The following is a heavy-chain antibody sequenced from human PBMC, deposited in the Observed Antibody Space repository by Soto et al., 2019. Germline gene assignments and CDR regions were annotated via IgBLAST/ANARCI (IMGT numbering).Heavy chain of an antibody. J-gene: IGHJ4*02. Sequence: PGGSLRLSCAASGFTFSSYSMNWVRQAPGKGLEWVSYISSSSSTIYYADSVKGRFTISRDNAKNSLYLQMNSLRAEDTAVYYCARVCLTVVTPTFCVDYWGQGTLVTVSS. CDR3: ARVCLTVVTPTFCVDY. CDR1: GFTFSSYS. CDR2: ISSSSSTI. V-gene: IGHV3-48*01. D-gene: IGHD2-15*01.